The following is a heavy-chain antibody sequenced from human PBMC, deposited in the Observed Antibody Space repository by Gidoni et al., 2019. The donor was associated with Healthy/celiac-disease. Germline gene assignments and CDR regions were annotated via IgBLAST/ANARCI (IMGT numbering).Heavy chain of an antibody. CDR3: ARDQQQLVHYYDSSGYYDY. V-gene: IGHV1-18*01. CDR1: GYTFTSYG. D-gene: IGHD3-22*01. J-gene: IGHJ4*02. CDR2: ISAYNGNT. Sequence: QVQLVQSGAEVTKPGASVKVSCKASGYTFTSYGIRWVRQAPGQGLEWMGWISAYNGNTNYAQKLQGRVTMTTDTSTSTAYMELRSLRSDDTAVYYCARDQQQLVHYYDSSGYYDYWGQGTLVTVSS.